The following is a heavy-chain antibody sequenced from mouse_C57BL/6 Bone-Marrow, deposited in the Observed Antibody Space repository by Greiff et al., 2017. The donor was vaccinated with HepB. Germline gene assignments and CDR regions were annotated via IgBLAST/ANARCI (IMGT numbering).Heavy chain of an antibody. J-gene: IGHJ3*01. D-gene: IGHD1-1*01. V-gene: IGHV5-9-1*02. Sequence: EVKVVESGAGLVKPGGSLKLSCAASGFTFRSYAMSWVRQTPEKRLEWVAYISSGGDYIYYADTVKGRFTISRDNARNTLYLQMSSLKSEDTAMYYCTRERHPCYGSSPWFAYWCQGTLVTVSA. CDR2: ISSGGDYI. CDR3: TRERHPCYGSSPWFAY. CDR1: GFTFRSYA.